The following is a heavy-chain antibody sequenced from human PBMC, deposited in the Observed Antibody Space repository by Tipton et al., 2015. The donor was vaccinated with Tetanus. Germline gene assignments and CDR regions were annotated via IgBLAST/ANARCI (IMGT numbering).Heavy chain of an antibody. CDR3: ARDFRPIFGVAHPFDS. D-gene: IGHD3-3*01. J-gene: IGHJ5*01. Sequence: LRLSCAASGFTFSSYNMNWVRQAPGKGLEWLSYISGTGSTIDYADSVKGRFTISRDNAKNSLYLQMNGLRDDDTAVYFCARDFRPIFGVAHPFDSWGQGTLVTVSS. CDR2: ISGTGSTI. V-gene: IGHV3-48*02. CDR1: GFTFSSYN.